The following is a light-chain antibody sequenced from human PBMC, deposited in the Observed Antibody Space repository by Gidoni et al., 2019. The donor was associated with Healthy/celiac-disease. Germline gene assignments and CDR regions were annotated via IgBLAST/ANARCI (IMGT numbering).Light chain of an antibody. CDR3: QQDYSTPPIT. Sequence: DIVMTQSPDSLAASLGERATINCKSSQSFLYSSNNKNYLAWYQQKPGQPPKLLIYWASTRESGVHDRFSGSGSGKDFTLNISSLQAEDGAVYYCQQDYSTPPITCGQGTRLEIK. CDR2: WAS. V-gene: IGKV4-1*01. J-gene: IGKJ5*01. CDR1: QSFLYSSNNKNY.